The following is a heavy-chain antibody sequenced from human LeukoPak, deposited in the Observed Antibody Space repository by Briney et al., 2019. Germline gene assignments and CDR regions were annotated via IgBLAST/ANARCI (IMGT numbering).Heavy chain of an antibody. D-gene: IGHD4-23*01. J-gene: IGHJ4*02. CDR1: GYTFTVYY. V-gene: IGHV1-2*02. Sequence: ASVTVSCKPSGYTFTVYYIHWVRQAPGQGFEWLGWISPSSGGTNYAQKFQGRVTMTSDTSMNTAFMELSRLTFDDTAVYYCARDYGGNPYLDYWGQGTLVTVSS. CDR2: ISPSSGGT. CDR3: ARDYGGNPYLDY.